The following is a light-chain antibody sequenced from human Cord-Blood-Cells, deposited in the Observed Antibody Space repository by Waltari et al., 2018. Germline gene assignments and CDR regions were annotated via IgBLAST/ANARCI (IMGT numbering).Light chain of an antibody. CDR2: DAS. J-gene: IGKJ4*01. CDR1: HDISNY. CDR3: QQYDNLLLT. V-gene: IGKV1-33*01. Sequence: DIQMTQSPSSLSASVGDRVTITCQASHDISNYLNWYQQKPGKAPKLLIYDASNFETGVPSRFSGSGSGTDFTFTISSLQPEDIATYYCQQYDNLLLTFGGGTKVEIK.